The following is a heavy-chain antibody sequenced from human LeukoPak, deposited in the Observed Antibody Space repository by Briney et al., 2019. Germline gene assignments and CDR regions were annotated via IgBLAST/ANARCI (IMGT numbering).Heavy chain of an antibody. CDR3: TTVYSDSGGFYFNYCDY. V-gene: IGHV3-15*01. Sequence: GSLRLSCAASGFTVSNAWMGWVRQAPGKGLEWVGRIKSKTDGETTDYAAPVKGRFTISRDDSKNTLYLQMNSLKTEDTAVYYCTTVYSDSGGFYFNYCDYWGQGTLVTVST. CDR1: GFTVSNAW. J-gene: IGHJ4*02. D-gene: IGHD3-22*01. CDR2: IKSKTDGETT.